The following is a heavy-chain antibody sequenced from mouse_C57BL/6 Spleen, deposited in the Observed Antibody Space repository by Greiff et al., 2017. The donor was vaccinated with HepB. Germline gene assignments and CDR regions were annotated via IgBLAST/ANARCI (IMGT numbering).Heavy chain of an antibody. D-gene: IGHD1-1*01. V-gene: IGHV1-80*01. Sequence: QVQLQQSGAELVKPGASVKISCKASGYAFSSYWMNWVKQRPGKGLEWIGQIYPGDGDTNYNGKFKGKATLTADKSSSTAYMQLSSLTSEDSAVYFRARSAYYEGYFDVWGTGTTVTVSS. CDR1: GYAFSSYW. CDR3: ARSAYYEGYFDV. CDR2: IYPGDGDT. J-gene: IGHJ1*03.